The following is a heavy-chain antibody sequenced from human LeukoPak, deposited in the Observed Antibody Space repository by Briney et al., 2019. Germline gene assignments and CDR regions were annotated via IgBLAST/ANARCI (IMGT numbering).Heavy chain of an antibody. CDR3: ARGGRRDIDWYREMEDY. D-gene: IGHD3-9*01. J-gene: IGHJ4*02. V-gene: IGHV1-69*04. CDR1: GGTFSSYA. Sequence: GPSVTVSCKASGGTFSSYAISWVRQAPGQGLEWMGRIIPILGIANYAQKFQGRVTITADKSTSTAYMELSSLRSEDTAFYYCARGGRRDIDWYREMEDYWGQGTLVTVSS. CDR2: IIPILGIA.